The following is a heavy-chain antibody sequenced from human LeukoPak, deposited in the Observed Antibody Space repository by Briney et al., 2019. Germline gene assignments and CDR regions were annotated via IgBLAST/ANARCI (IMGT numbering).Heavy chain of an antibody. CDR2: IWYDGSNK. D-gene: IGHD3-10*01. CDR1: GFTFSTHG. V-gene: IGHV3-33*01. J-gene: IGHJ4*02. CDR3: AREGYYGSGSPPSLYFDY. Sequence: GGSLRLSCAASGFTFSTHGMHWVRQTPGKGLEWVAVIWYDGSNKYYADSVKGRFTISRDNSRSTLYLQMNSLRPEDTAIYYCAREGYYGSGSPPSLYFDYWGQGTLVTVSS.